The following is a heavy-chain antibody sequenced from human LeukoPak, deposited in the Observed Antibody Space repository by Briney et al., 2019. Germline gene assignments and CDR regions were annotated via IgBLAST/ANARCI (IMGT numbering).Heavy chain of an antibody. CDR1: GGTFSSYA. J-gene: IGHJ4*02. CDR3: AKGGTTWFYDTSDDHATIFDY. Sequence: ASVKVSCKASGGTFSSYAISWVRQAPGQGLEWMGGIIPIFGTANYAQKFQGRVTITTDESTSTAYMELSSLRSEDTAVYYCAKGGTTWFYDTSDDHATIFDYWGQGTLVAVSS. D-gene: IGHD3-22*01. CDR2: IIPIFGTA. V-gene: IGHV1-69*05.